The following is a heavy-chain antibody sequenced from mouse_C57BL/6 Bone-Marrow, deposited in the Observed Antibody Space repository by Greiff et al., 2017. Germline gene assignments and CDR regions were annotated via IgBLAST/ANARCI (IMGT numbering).Heavy chain of an antibody. Sequence: VQLQESGAELMKPGASVKLSCKATGYTFTGYWIEWVKQRPGHGLEWIGEILPGSGSTNYNEKFKGKATLTVDTSSSTAYMQLSSLTSEDSAVYYCAGGNSDYYAMDYWGQGTSVTVSS. V-gene: IGHV1-9*01. D-gene: IGHD2-1*01. CDR2: ILPGSGST. J-gene: IGHJ4*01. CDR1: GYTFTGYW. CDR3: AGGNSDYYAMDY.